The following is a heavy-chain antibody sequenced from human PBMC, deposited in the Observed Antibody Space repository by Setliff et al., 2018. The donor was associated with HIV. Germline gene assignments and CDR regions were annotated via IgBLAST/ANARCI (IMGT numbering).Heavy chain of an antibody. Sequence: ASVKVSCKTSGYMFIAYGMSWVRRAPGQGLEWMGWIGPYNGRTEYAQEFQGRVSLTIDTSTSTAYMDLRSLRADDTALYYCARVPRTGPLDYWGQGTLVTVSS. V-gene: IGHV1-18*01. J-gene: IGHJ4*02. CDR1: GYMFIAYG. CDR3: ARVPRTGPLDY. CDR2: IGPYNGRT.